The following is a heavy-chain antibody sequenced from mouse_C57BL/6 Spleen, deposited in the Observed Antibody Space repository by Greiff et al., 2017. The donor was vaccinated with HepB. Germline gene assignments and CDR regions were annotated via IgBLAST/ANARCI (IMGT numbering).Heavy chain of an antibody. CDR1: GYTFTSYW. J-gene: IGHJ2*01. CDR2: IDPSDSYT. D-gene: IGHD4-1*01. CDR3: ARRGWDKNYFDY. V-gene: IGHV1-50*01. Sequence: VQLQQSGAELVKPGASVKLSCKASGYTFTSYWMQWVKQRPGQGLEWIGEIDPSDSYTNYNQKFKGKATLTVDTSSSTAYMQLSSLTSEDSAVYYCARRGWDKNYFDYWGQGTTLTVSS.